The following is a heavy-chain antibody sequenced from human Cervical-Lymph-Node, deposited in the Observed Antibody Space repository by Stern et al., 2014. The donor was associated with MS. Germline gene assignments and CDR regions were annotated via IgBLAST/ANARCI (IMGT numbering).Heavy chain of an antibody. Sequence: QLQLQESGPGLVKPSETLSLTCTVSGGSTSSSNYYWGWIRQPPGKGLEWIASISHSGSSYSIPSLKSRLTISIDTPKTQFPLKLISVTAADTAVYYCASLNGSGSYPDYWGQGTLVIVSS. D-gene: IGHD3-10*01. CDR1: GGSTSSSNYY. J-gene: IGHJ4*02. CDR3: ASLNGSGSYPDY. CDR2: ISHSGSS. V-gene: IGHV4-39*01.